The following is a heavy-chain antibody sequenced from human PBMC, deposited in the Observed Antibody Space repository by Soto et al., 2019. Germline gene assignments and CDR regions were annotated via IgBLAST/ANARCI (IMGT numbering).Heavy chain of an antibody. D-gene: IGHD1-20*01. V-gene: IGHV1-69*10. CDR2: IIPILGTA. J-gene: IGHJ3*02. CDR1: GGTFSSYA. Sequence: SVKVSCKASGGTFSSYAISWVRQAPGQGLEWMGGIIPILGTANYAQKFQGRVTITADKSTSTAYMELSSLRSEDTAVYYCGRTRPITLGDAFDIWGQGTMVTVSS. CDR3: GRTRPITLGDAFDI.